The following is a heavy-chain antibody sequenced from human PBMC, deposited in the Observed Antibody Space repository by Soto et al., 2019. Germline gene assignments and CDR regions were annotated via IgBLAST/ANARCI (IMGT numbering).Heavy chain of an antibody. Sequence: QITLKESGPTLEKPTQTLTLTCTFSGFSLSTSGVGVGWIRQPPGKAREWLALIYWDDDKRYSTSLKSRLTLTQEHSQNQVVLNMTNMDPVDTATYYCAHRIRIVVATEFDSWGQGTLVTVSS. D-gene: IGHD1-26*01. J-gene: IGHJ4*02. CDR1: GFSLSTSGVG. V-gene: IGHV2-5*02. CDR3: AHRIRIVVATEFDS. CDR2: IYWDDDK.